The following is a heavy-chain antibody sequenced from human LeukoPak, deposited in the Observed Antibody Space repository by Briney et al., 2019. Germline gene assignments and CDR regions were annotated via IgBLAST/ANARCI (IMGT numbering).Heavy chain of an antibody. Sequence: SETLSLTCTVSGGSISSYYWSWIRQPAGKGLEWIGRIYTSGSTYYNPSLKSRVTISVDTSKNQFSLKLSSVTAADTAVYYCARYTGYGGNYNDAFDIWGQGTMVTVSS. D-gene: IGHD4-23*01. CDR1: GGSISSYY. CDR2: IYTSGST. V-gene: IGHV4-4*07. J-gene: IGHJ3*02. CDR3: ARYTGYGGNYNDAFDI.